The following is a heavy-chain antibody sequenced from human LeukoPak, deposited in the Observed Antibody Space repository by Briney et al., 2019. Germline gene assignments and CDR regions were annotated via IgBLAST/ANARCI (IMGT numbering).Heavy chain of an antibody. D-gene: IGHD3-10*01. Sequence: GGSLRLSCAASGFTFSSYAMHWVRQAPGKGLEWVAVISYDGSNKYYADSVKGRFTISRDNSKNTLYLQMNSLRAEDTAVYYCARVDSGSGSYYNPWGQGTLVTVSS. CDR1: GFTFSSYA. CDR2: ISYDGSNK. CDR3: ARVDSGSGSYYNP. J-gene: IGHJ5*02. V-gene: IGHV3-30-3*01.